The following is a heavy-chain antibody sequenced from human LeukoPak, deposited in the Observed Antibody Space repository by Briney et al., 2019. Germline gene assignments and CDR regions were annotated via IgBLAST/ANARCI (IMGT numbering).Heavy chain of an antibody. CDR2: IYYTGT. CDR1: GGSFSGYY. J-gene: IGHJ4*02. V-gene: IGHV4-59*01. Sequence: SETLSLTCAVYGGSFSGYYWSWIGQSPGKGLEWIGYIYYTGTSYNPSLKSRVTISADTSKNQFSLKLISVTAADTAVYYCASRKLGNDYWGQGTLVTVSS. D-gene: IGHD7-27*01. CDR3: ASRKLGNDY.